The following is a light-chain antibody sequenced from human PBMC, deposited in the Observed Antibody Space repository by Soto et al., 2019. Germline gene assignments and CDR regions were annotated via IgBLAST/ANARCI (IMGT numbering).Light chain of an antibody. CDR2: GAS. V-gene: IGKV3D-15*01. CDR1: QSVSSN. CDR3: QQYNNWPPWT. J-gene: IGKJ1*01. Sequence: EIVMTQSPATLSVSPGERATLSCRASQSVSSNLAWYQQKPGQAPRLLIYGASIRATGIPARFSGSGSGTEFTLTISSLQSKDFAVYYCQQYNNWPPWTFGQGTKVEIK.